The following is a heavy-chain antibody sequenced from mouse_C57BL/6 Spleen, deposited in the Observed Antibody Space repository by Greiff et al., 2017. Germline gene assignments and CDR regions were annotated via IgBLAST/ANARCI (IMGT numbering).Heavy chain of an antibody. J-gene: IGHJ1*03. CDR1: GFTFSDYY. Sequence: EVQLVESEGGLVQPGSSMKLSCTASGFTFSDYYMAWVRQVPEKGLEWVANINYDGSSTYYLDSLKSRFIISRDNAKNTLYLQMSSLKSEDTATYYCARALIYYYGSSFWYFDVWGTGTTVTVSS. V-gene: IGHV5-16*01. D-gene: IGHD1-1*01. CDR3: ARALIYYYGSSFWYFDV. CDR2: INYDGSST.